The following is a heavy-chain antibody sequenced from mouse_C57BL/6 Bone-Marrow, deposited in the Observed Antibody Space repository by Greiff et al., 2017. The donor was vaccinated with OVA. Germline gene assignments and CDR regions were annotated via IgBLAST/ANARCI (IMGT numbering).Heavy chain of an antibody. D-gene: IGHD3-2*02. CDR3: ARPRQLRPYYFDY. Sequence: LKESGPELVKPGASVKISCKASGYSFTGYYMNWVKQSPEKSLEWIGEINPSTGGTTYNQKFKAKATLTVDKSSSTAYMQLKSLTSEDSAVYYCARPRQLRPYYFDYWGQGTTLTVSS. CDR1: GYSFTGYY. J-gene: IGHJ2*01. CDR2: INPSTGGT. V-gene: IGHV1-42*01.